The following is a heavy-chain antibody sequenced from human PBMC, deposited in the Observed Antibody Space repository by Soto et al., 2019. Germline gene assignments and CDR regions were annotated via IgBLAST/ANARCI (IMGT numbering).Heavy chain of an antibody. V-gene: IGHV1-8*01. CDR3: ARGRAYYDFWSGYYRDYYGVDV. CDR1: GYTFTSYD. Sequence: ASVKVSCKASGYTFTSYDINWVRQATGQGLEWMGWMNPNSGNTGYAQKFQGRVTMTRNTSISTAYMELSSLRSEDTAVYYCARGRAYYDFWSGYYRDYYGVDVWGQGTTVTVSS. D-gene: IGHD3-3*01. J-gene: IGHJ6*02. CDR2: MNPNSGNT.